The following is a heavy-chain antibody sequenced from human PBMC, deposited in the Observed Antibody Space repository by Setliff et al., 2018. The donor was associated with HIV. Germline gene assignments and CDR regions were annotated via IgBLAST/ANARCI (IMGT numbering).Heavy chain of an antibody. CDR3: ARDKGGGYFYS. V-gene: IGHV4-61*09. J-gene: IGHJ4*02. CDR1: GGSISGNNYR. D-gene: IGHD3-16*01. CDR2: IYASGST. Sequence: SETLSLTCTVSGGSISGNNYRWSWIRQPAGKGLEWIGHIYASGSTNYNHSYNPSLNSRVTISVDTSKNHLSLNLTSVTAADTAIYSFARDKGGGYFYSWGQGTLVTVSS.